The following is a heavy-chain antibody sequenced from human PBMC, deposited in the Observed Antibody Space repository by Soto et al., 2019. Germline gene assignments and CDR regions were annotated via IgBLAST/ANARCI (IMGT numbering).Heavy chain of an antibody. J-gene: IGHJ6*02. CDR1: GFTFSSHA. Sequence: QVQLVESGGGVVQPGRSLRLSCAASGFTFSSHAMHWVRQAPGKGLEWVAVISYDGSKKYYADSVKGRFTISRDNSKNTLYLQIISLRADDTALYSCARGDPGVGSLAKYYYGMDVWGQGTTVTVSS. CDR2: ISYDGSKK. D-gene: IGHD3-10*01. V-gene: IGHV3-30-3*01. CDR3: ARGDPGVGSLAKYYYGMDV.